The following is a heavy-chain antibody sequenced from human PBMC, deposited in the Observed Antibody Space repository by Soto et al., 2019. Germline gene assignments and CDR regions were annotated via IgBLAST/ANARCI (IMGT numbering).Heavy chain of an antibody. D-gene: IGHD3-10*01. V-gene: IGHV1-8*02. J-gene: IGHJ4*02. CDR2: INPNSGNI. CDR3: ARGRASGSYYLLDY. Sequence: VASVKVSCKASGGTFSSYAISWVRQAPGQGLGWMGWINPNSGNIGYAQRFQGRVTMTRDTAIRTAYMEVSSLRSDDTAVYYCARGRASGSYYLLDYWGQGTLVTVSS. CDR1: GGTFSSYA.